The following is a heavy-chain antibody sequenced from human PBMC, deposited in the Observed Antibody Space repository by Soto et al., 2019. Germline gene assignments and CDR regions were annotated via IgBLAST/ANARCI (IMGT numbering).Heavy chain of an antibody. J-gene: IGHJ4*02. CDR1: GYTFTSYG. CDR2: INAGNGGT. Sequence: GASVKVSCKASGYTFTSYGFHWVRQAPGQRLEWMGWINAGNGGTRYSQKFQGRVTITRDTSASTAYMELSSLRSEDTAVYYCARDSSNSSYYFDYWGQGILVTVSS. CDR3: ARDSSNSSYYFDY. V-gene: IGHV1-3*01. D-gene: IGHD6-6*01.